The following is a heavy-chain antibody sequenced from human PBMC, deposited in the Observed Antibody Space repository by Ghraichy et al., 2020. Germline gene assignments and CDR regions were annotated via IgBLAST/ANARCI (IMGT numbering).Heavy chain of an antibody. CDR2: ISAYNGDT. Sequence: ASVKVSCKAFGYTFTSYGINWVRQAPGQGLEWMGWISAYNGDTNYAQKLQGRVTMTTDTSTSTAYMELRSLRSDDTAVYYCARGAYCSSTSCYPAGTFDIWGQGTMVTVSS. CDR1: GYTFTSYG. J-gene: IGHJ3*02. D-gene: IGHD2-2*01. CDR3: ARGAYCSSTSCYPAGTFDI. V-gene: IGHV1-18*01.